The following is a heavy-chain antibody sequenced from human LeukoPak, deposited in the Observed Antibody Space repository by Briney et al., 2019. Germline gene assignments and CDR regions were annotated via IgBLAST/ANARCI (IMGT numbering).Heavy chain of an antibody. Sequence: PSETLSLTCTLSGGSLSSGDYYWSWIRQSPGKGLEWIGYIYHSGTTYYNPSLKSRLSMSVDTSKNQFSLNLTSVTPADTAVYYCARTGGHYYLYYYHGMDVWGQGITVTVSS. CDR1: GGSLSSGDYY. CDR3: ARTGGHYYLYYYHGMDV. V-gene: IGHV4-30-4*01. J-gene: IGHJ6*02. D-gene: IGHD3-22*01. CDR2: IYHSGTT.